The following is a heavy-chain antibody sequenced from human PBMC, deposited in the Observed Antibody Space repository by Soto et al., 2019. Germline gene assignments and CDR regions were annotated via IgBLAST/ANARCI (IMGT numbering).Heavy chain of an antibody. CDR2: IFHSGTT. CDR3: TRAPVSGSYCFDF. CDR1: GGSVSSGNYY. V-gene: IGHV4-61*01. Sequence: SETLSLTCTVSGGSVSSGNYYWSWIRQPPGKGLEWIGYIFHSGTTNYNPSLMSRVIISLYTSMNQFSLKLSSVTPADTAVYYCTRAPVSGSYCFDFWGQGTPVTSPQ. J-gene: IGHJ4*02. D-gene: IGHD1-26*01.